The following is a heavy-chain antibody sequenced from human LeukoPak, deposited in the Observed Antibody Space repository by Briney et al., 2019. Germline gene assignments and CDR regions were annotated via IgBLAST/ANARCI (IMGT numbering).Heavy chain of an antibody. J-gene: IGHJ4*02. CDR2: INPNGGGT. V-gene: IGHV1-2*02. CDR1: GYGFTNCY. D-gene: IGHD5-12*01. Sequence: ASVTVSCKASGYGFTNCYVHYVRQAPRQRREWLGWINPNGGGTNVAQMFQGRVTMTGEPPISTGYMELSRLRSDDTAGYYCGRILDSCYDRPMGYWGQGTLVTVSS. CDR3: GRILDSCYDRPMGY.